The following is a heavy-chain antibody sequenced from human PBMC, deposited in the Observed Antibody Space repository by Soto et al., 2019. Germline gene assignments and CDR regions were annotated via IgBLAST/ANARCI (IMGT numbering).Heavy chain of an antibody. J-gene: IGHJ6*02. D-gene: IGHD6-13*01. V-gene: IGHV1-46*01. CDR2: INPSGGST. Sequence: QVQLVQSGAEVKKPGASVKVSCKASGYTFTSYYMHWVRQAPGQGLEWMGIINPSGGSTSYAQKFQGRVTMTRDTSTSTVYMELSSLRSEDTAVYYCARGSQQLGPYYYYYGMDVWGQGTTVTVSS. CDR3: ARGSQQLGPYYYYYGMDV. CDR1: GYTFTSYY.